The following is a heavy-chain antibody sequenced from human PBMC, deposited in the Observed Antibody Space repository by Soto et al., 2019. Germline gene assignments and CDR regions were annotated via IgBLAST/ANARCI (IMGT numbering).Heavy chain of an antibody. Sequence: QVQLMQSGAEVKKPGSSVKVSCKASGGTFSNYAISWVRQAPGQGLEWMGGIIPIFGTANYAQKFQGRVTITADESTSTAYMELSSLRSEDTAMYYCARALLGYCSSTSCSPFDPWGQGTLVTVSS. D-gene: IGHD2-2*03. CDR2: IIPIFGTA. CDR1: GGTFSNYA. CDR3: ARALLGYCSSTSCSPFDP. V-gene: IGHV1-69*01. J-gene: IGHJ5*02.